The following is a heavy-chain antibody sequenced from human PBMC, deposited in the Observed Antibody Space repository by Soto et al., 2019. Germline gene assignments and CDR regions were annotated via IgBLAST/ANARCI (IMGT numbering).Heavy chain of an antibody. Sequence: EVQLVESGGGLVQPGGSLRLSCTASGFTFSTYWMSWVRQAPGKGLEWVANIKQDGNEIHYGDSVKGRFTISRGNAKNSLSLHMDSLRDEDTAVYYWARDAGDAGLSWYSFDLWGQGTVVTVSA. CDR1: GFTFSTYW. CDR3: ARDAGDAGLSWYSFDL. CDR2: IKQDGNEI. J-gene: IGHJ4*02. D-gene: IGHD3-16*01. V-gene: IGHV3-7*05.